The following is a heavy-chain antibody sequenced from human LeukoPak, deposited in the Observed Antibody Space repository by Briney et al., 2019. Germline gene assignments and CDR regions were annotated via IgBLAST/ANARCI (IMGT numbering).Heavy chain of an antibody. CDR2: INHSGST. D-gene: IGHD6-19*01. V-gene: IGHV4-34*01. J-gene: IGHJ4*02. CDR1: GGSFSGYY. CDR3: ALSSGWYGGFDY. Sequence: SETLSLTCAVYGGSFSGYYWSWVRQPPGKGLEWIGEINHSGSTNYNPSLKSRVTISVDTSKNQFSLKLSSVTAADTAVYYCALSSGWYGGFDYWGQGTLVTVSS.